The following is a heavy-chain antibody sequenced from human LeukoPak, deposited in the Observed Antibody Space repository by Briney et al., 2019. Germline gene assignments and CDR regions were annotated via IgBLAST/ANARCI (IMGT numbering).Heavy chain of an antibody. Sequence: QPGGSLRLSCAASGFPFSSFSMNWVRQAPAKGLEWVSCISSRSTYIYYADSVKGRFTISRDNAKNSLSLQMNSLRAEDTAVYYCARDSGSNGLYYYMGVWGKGTTVTVSS. D-gene: IGHD1-1*01. CDR1: GFPFSSFS. CDR2: ISSRSTYI. V-gene: IGHV3-21*01. J-gene: IGHJ6*03. CDR3: ARDSGSNGLYYYMGV.